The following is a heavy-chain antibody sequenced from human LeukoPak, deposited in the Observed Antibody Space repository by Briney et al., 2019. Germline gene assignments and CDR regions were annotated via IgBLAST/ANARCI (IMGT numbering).Heavy chain of an antibody. V-gene: IGHV4-59*11. CDR3: ARTGGGVLVTDY. J-gene: IGHJ4*02. CDR1: GGSISSHY. Sequence: SETLSLTCTVSGGSISSHYWSRSRQPPGKGLEWIGYIYYSGSTNYNPSLKSRVTLSVDTSRTQFSLKLSSVTAADTAVYYCARTGGGVLVTDYWGQGTLVTVSS. D-gene: IGHD3-16*01. CDR2: IYYSGST.